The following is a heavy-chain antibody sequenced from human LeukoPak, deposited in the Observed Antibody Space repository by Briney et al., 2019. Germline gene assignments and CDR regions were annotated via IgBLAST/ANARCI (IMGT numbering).Heavy chain of an antibody. Sequence: GGSLRHSCVASGFXFSNYGMHWVRQAPGRGREWVAVIWYDGSNKYYADSVKGRFTISRDNSKNTLYLQMNSLRAEDTAVYYCAGNYGPYYFDYWGQGTLVTVSS. CDR1: GFXFSNYG. CDR2: IWYDGSNK. D-gene: IGHD3-10*01. CDR3: AGNYGPYYFDY. J-gene: IGHJ4*02. V-gene: IGHV3-33*01.